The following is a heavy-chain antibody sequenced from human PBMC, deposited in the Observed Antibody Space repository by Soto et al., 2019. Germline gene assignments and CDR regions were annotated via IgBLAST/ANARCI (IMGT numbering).Heavy chain of an antibody. CDR3: AIGYYYDSSGYYLLGY. J-gene: IGHJ4*02. CDR2: ISAYNGNT. CDR1: GYTFTSYG. Sequence: QVQLVQSGAEVKKPGASVKVSCKASGYTFTSYGISWVRQAPGQGLEWMGWISAYNGNTNYAQKLQGIVTMTTDTSTSTAYMELRSLRSDDTAVYDCAIGYYYDSSGYYLLGYWGQGTLVTVSS. V-gene: IGHV1-18*01. D-gene: IGHD3-22*01.